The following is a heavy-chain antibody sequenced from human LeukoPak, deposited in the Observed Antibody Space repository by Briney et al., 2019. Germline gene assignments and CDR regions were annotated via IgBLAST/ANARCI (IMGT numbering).Heavy chain of an antibody. CDR1: GYTFTSNY. V-gene: IGHV1-8*02. D-gene: IGHD3-10*01. Sequence: ASVKVSCKASGYTFTSNYIHWVRQATGQGLEWMGWMNPNSGNTGYAQKFQGRVTMTRNTSISTAYMELSSLRSEDTAVYYCARGSYYYGSGSFNWFDPWGQGTLVTVSS. J-gene: IGHJ5*02. CDR2: MNPNSGNT. CDR3: ARGSYYYGSGSFNWFDP.